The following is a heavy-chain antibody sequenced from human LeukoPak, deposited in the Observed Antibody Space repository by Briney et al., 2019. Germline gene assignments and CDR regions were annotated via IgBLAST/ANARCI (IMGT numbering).Heavy chain of an antibody. D-gene: IGHD6-13*01. J-gene: IGHJ6*03. V-gene: IGHV4-61*02. CDR1: GGSISSGSYY. CDR3: ARTIAAADYYYYMDV. Sequence: PSETLSLTCTVSGGSISSGSYYWSWIRQPAGKGLEWIGRIYTSGSTNYNPSLKSRVTISVDTSKNQFSLKLSSVTAADTAVYYCARTIAAADYYYYMDVWGKGTTVTVSS. CDR2: IYTSGST.